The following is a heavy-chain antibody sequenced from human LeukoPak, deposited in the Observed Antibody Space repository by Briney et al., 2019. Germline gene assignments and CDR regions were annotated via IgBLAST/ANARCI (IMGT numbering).Heavy chain of an antibody. CDR1: GYTFTGYY. CDR3: ARGPKKYCTNGVCYFDY. J-gene: IGHJ4*02. Sequence: ASVKVSCKASGYTFTGYYMHWVRQAPGQGLEWMGWINPNSGGTNYAQKFQGRVTMTRDTSISTAYMELSRLRSDATAVYYCARGPKKYCTNGVCYFDYWGQGTLVTVSS. D-gene: IGHD2-8*01. V-gene: IGHV1-2*02. CDR2: INPNSGGT.